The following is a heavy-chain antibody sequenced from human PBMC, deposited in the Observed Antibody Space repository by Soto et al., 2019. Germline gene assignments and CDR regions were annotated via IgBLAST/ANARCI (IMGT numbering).Heavy chain of an antibody. Sequence: PGGSLRLSCAASGFTFSSYGMHWVRQAPGKGLEWVAVISYDGSNKYYADSVKGRFTISRDNSKNTLYLQMNSLRAEDTAVYYCEKDSPWWQQLGQPDYWGQGTLVTVSS. CDR1: GFTFSSYG. CDR2: ISYDGSNK. J-gene: IGHJ4*02. V-gene: IGHV3-30*18. D-gene: IGHD6-13*01. CDR3: EKDSPWWQQLGQPDY.